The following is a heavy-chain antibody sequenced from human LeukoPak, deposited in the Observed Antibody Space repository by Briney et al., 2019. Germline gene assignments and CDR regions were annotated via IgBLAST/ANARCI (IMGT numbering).Heavy chain of an antibody. D-gene: IGHD3-10*01. CDR3: ARPLTVWSGELWSWFDP. Sequence: PSETLSLTCAVSGGSISSSNWWSWVRQPPGKGLEWIGSVHYSGITYYNPSLKSRVTISADTSKNQFSLKLSSVTAADTAVYYCARPLTVWSGELWSWFDPWGQGTLVTVSS. CDR2: VHYSGIT. J-gene: IGHJ5*02. CDR1: GGSISSSNW. V-gene: IGHV4-4*02.